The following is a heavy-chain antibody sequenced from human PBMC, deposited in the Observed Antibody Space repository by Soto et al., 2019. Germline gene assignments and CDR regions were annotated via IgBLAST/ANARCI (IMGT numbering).Heavy chain of an antibody. CDR3: ARGRRVRGVIPFYYYGMDV. Sequence: LSLTCAVYGGSFSGYYWSWIRQPPGKGLEWIGEINHSGSTNYNPSLKSRVTISVDTSKNQFSLKLSSVTAADTAVYYCARGRRVRGVIPFYYYGMDVWGQGTTVTVSS. CDR1: GGSFSGYY. J-gene: IGHJ6*02. CDR2: INHSGST. V-gene: IGHV4-34*01. D-gene: IGHD3-10*01.